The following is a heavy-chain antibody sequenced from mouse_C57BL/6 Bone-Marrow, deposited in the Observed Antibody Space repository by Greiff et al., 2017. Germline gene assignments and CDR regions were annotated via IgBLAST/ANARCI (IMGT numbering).Heavy chain of an antibody. V-gene: IGHV1-55*01. D-gene: IGHD2-2*01. CDR3: ARSGLFDV. J-gene: IGHJ1*03. CDR1: GYTFTSYW. CDR2: IYPGSGST. Sequence: VQLQQPGAELVKPGASVKMSCKASGYTFTSYWITWVKQRPGQGLEWIGDIYPGSGSTNYNEKFKSKATLTVETSSSTAYMQLSSLTSEDSAVYYCARSGLFDVWGTGTTVTVSS.